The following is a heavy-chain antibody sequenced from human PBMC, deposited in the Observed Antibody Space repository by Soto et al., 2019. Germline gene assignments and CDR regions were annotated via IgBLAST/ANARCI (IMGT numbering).Heavy chain of an antibody. Sequence: QLQLQESGPGLVKPSETLSLTCTVSGGSIRSSNYYWGWIRQPPGKGLEWIGSIYYSGSTYYNPSPKSRVTISVDTSKNQFSLKLSSVTAADTAVYYCASLFYCSSTSCYYYYGMDVWGQGTTVTVSS. V-gene: IGHV4-39*01. CDR3: ASLFYCSSTSCYYYYGMDV. CDR2: IYYSGST. D-gene: IGHD2-2*01. CDR1: GGSIRSSNYY. J-gene: IGHJ6*02.